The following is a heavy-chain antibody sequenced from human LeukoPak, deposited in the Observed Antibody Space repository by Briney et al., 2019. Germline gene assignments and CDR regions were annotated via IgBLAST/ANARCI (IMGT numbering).Heavy chain of an antibody. CDR3: AREGQYYYDSSGSRFDY. J-gene: IGHJ4*02. CDR2: ISYDGSNK. Sequence: GRSLRLSCAVSGFTFSSYAMHWVRQAPGKGLEWVADISYDGSNKYYADSVKGRFTISRDNSKNTLYLQMNSLRAEDTAVYYCAREGQYYYDSSGSRFDYWGQGTLVTVSS. CDR1: GFTFSSYA. D-gene: IGHD3-22*01. V-gene: IGHV3-30*01.